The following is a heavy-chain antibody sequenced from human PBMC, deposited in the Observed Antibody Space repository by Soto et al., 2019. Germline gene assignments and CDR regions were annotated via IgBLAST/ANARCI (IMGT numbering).Heavy chain of an antibody. D-gene: IGHD2-21*01. CDR2: ITWNSVTI. CDR1: GFTFEDFA. V-gene: IGHV3-9*01. Sequence: GGSLRLSCAASGFTFEDFAMYWVRQPPGKGLEWVSGITWNSVTIGYADSVKGRFTISRDNAKSSLYLEMNTLRPEDTALYYCENVRWYGGGHGVFDYWAQGTLVPVSS. CDR3: ENVRWYGGGHGVFDY. J-gene: IGHJ4*02.